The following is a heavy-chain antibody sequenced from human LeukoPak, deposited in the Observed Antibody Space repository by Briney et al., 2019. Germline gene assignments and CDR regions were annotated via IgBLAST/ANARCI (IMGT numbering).Heavy chain of an antibody. CDR2: IYYSGST. CDR1: GGSISSYY. D-gene: IGHD3-10*01. V-gene: IGHV4-59*01. J-gene: IGHJ4*02. CDR3: ARGVGWFGESHFDY. Sequence: PSETLSLTCTVSGGSISSYYWSWIRQPPGKGLEWIGYIYYSGSTNYNPSLKSRVTMSVDTSKNQFSLKLSSVTAADTAVYYCARGVGWFGESHFDYWGQGTLVTVSS.